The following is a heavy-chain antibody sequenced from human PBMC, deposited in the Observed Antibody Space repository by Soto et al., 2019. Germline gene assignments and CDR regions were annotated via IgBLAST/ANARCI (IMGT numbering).Heavy chain of an antibody. D-gene: IGHD1-26*01. V-gene: IGHV3-23*01. CDR2: ISGSAGST. Sequence: GGSLKLSCAASGFTFSSYAMSWVRQAPGKGLEGVSGISGSAGSTYYADSVKGRFTISRDNAKNTLYLQMNSRRAEDTAVYYCAKDLIEVGGRALEWFDPWGQGTLVNVS. J-gene: IGHJ5*02. CDR3: AKDLIEVGGRALEWFDP. CDR1: GFTFSSYA.